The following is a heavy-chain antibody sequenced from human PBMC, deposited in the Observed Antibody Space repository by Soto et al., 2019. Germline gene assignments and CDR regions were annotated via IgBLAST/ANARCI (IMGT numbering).Heavy chain of an antibody. D-gene: IGHD4-17*01. J-gene: IGHJ4*02. CDR3: AKAAVGYARTATTIDY. CDR2: ISGSGGST. Sequence: EVQLLESGGGLVQPGGSLRLSCAASGFTFSSYAMSWVRQAPGKGLEWVSAISGSGGSTYYADSVKGRFTISSDNSKNTLYLQMNSLRAEDTAVYYCAKAAVGYARTATTIDYWGQGTLVTVSS. CDR1: GFTFSSYA. V-gene: IGHV3-23*01.